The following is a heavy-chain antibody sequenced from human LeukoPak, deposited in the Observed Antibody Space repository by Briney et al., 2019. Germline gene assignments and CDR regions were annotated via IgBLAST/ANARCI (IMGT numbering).Heavy chain of an antibody. CDR2: ISSSSSTI. V-gene: IGHV3-48*01. J-gene: IGHJ4*02. CDR1: GFTFSNYN. Sequence: PGGSLRLSCAASGFTFSNYNMNWVRQAPGKGLECISFISSSSSTIYYADSVKGRFTISRDNAKNSLFLQMSSLRAEATAVYYCARENYADLFDYWGQGTLVTVSS. D-gene: IGHD4-17*01. CDR3: ARENYADLFDY.